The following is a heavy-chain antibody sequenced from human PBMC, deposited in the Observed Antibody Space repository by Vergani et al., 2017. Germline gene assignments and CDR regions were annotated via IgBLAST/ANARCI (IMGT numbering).Heavy chain of an antibody. CDR1: GGSISSSSYY. V-gene: IGHV4-39*01. CDR3: ARITAMIVVVIFDY. J-gene: IGHJ4*02. Sequence: QLQLQESGPGLVKPSETLSLSCTVSGGSISSSSYYWGWIRQPPGKGLGWIGSIYYSGSTYYNPSLKSRVTITVDTSKNQFSLKLSSVTAADTAVYYCARITAMIVVVIFDYWGQGTLVTVSS. CDR2: IYYSGST. D-gene: IGHD3-22*01.